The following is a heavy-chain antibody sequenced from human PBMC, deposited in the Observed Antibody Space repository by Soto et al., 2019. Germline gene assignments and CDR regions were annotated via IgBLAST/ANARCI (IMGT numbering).Heavy chain of an antibody. D-gene: IGHD1-7*01. J-gene: IGHJ6*02. CDR1: GFTFSSYA. V-gene: IGHV3-30-3*01. CDR2: ISYDGSNK. Sequence: QVQLVESGGGVVQPGRSLRLSCAASGFTFSSYAMHWVRQAPGKGLEWVAVISYDGSNKYYADSVKGRFTISRDNSKNTLYLQMNSLRAEDTAVYYCAREEVSRDWNYVYYYYGMDVWGQGTTVTVSS. CDR3: AREEVSRDWNYVYYYYGMDV.